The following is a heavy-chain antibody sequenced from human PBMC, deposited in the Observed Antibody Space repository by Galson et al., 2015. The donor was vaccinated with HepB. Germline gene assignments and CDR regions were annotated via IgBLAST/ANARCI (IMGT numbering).Heavy chain of an antibody. D-gene: IGHD6-13*01. CDR2: ISYDGNSK. Sequence: SLRLSCAASGFTFYSYGMHWVRQAPGKGLEWVALISYDGNSKYYADSVRGRFTISRDNSKNTLYLQMNSLRGEDTALYYCARDSSSWYYYYGMDVWGQGTTVTVSS. CDR1: GFTFYSYG. CDR3: ARDSSSWYYYYGMDV. V-gene: IGHV3-30*03. J-gene: IGHJ6*02.